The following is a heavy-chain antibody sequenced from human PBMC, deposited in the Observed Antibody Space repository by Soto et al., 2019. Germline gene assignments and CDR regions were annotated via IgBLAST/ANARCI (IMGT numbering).Heavy chain of an antibody. CDR3: ASGCVEMATKASDYFDY. CDR1: GGTFSSYA. V-gene: IGHV1-69*13. Sequence: SVKVSCKASGGTFSSYAISWVRQAPGQGLEWMGGIIPIFGTANYAQKFQGRVTITADESTSTAYMELSSLRSEDTAVYYCASGCVEMATKASDYFDYWGQGTLVTVSS. CDR2: IIPIFGTA. J-gene: IGHJ4*02. D-gene: IGHD5-12*01.